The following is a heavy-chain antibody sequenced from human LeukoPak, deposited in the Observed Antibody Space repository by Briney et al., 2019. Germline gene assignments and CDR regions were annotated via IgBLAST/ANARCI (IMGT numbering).Heavy chain of an antibody. V-gene: IGHV4-39*01. CDR2: MYYSGST. Sequence: PSETPSLTCTVSGGSISSSSYCWGWIRQPPGKGLEWIGSMYYSGSTYYNPSLKTPSYISLDTSKNQFSLKLSSVTAADTAVYYCARITYFKGFDHWGQGTLVTVSS. CDR3: ARITYFKGFDH. D-gene: IGHD3-10*01. CDR1: GGSISSSSYC. J-gene: IGHJ4*02.